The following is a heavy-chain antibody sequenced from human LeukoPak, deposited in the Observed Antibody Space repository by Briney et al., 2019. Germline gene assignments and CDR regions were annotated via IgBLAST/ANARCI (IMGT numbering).Heavy chain of an antibody. CDR3: ARPIASAGFIDF. Sequence: PSETLSLTCAVSGVSVRSSDYYWGWVRQPPGKGLEWIGSLYYSGSTYYNPSLESRVTISVHTSKNELSLKVTSVTAADTAVYYCARPIASAGFIDFWGQGRLVTVSS. CDR2: LYYSGST. CDR1: GVSVRSSDYY. D-gene: IGHD6-13*01. V-gene: IGHV4-39*01. J-gene: IGHJ4*02.